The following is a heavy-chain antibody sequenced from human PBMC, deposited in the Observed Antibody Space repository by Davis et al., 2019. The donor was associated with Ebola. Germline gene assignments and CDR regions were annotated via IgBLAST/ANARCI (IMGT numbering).Heavy chain of an antibody. D-gene: IGHD6-19*01. CDR2: INHSGST. CDR3: TRTTRDSGWFIDF. J-gene: IGHJ4*02. Sequence: GSLRLSCAVYGGSFSGYYWTWIRQPPGKGLEWIGEINHSGSTNYNPSLKSRVTISVDTSKNQFSLRLSSVTAADTAVYYCTRTTRDSGWFIDFWGRGTRVTVSS. V-gene: IGHV4-34*01. CDR1: GGSFSGYY.